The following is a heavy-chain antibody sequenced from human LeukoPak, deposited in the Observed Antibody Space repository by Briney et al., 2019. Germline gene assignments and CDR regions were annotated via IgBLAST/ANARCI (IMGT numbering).Heavy chain of an antibody. Sequence: SETLSLTCTVSGGSISSYYWSWIRQPPGKGLEWIGYIYYSGSTNYNPSLKSRVTISVDTSKNQSSLKLSSVTAADAAVYYCARDGLWFGESYFDYWGQGTLVTVSS. CDR2: IYYSGST. CDR3: ARDGLWFGESYFDY. V-gene: IGHV4-59*01. D-gene: IGHD3-10*01. J-gene: IGHJ4*02. CDR1: GGSISSYY.